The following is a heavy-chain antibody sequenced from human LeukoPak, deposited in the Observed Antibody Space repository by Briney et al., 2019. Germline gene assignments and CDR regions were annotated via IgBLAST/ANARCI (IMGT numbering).Heavy chain of an antibody. CDR3: ARDQGSSGWTDFDY. V-gene: IGHV1-2*02. CDR2: INPDSGAT. J-gene: IGHJ4*02. CDR1: GYTFTGYY. D-gene: IGHD6-19*01. Sequence: ASVKVSCKASGYTFTGYYIHWARQAPGQGLEWMGWINPDSGATNYAQKFQGRGTMVRDTSFSTAYMELSRLTYDDTAVYYCARDQGSSGWTDFDYWGQGTLVTVSS.